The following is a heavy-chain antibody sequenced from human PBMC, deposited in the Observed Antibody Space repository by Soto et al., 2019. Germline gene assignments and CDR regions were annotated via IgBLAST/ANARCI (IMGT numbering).Heavy chain of an antibody. CDR3: ARQLPGYCSGGSCYSSFQH. J-gene: IGHJ1*01. CDR1: GFTFSSYA. V-gene: IGHV3-23*01. CDR2: ISGSGGST. D-gene: IGHD2-15*01. Sequence: EVQLLESGGGLVQPGGSLRLSCAASGFTFSSYAMSWVRQAPGKGLEWVSAISGSGGSTYYPDSVKGRFTISRDNSKNTLYLQMNSLRAEDTAVYYCARQLPGYCSGGSCYSSFQHWGQGTLVTVSS.